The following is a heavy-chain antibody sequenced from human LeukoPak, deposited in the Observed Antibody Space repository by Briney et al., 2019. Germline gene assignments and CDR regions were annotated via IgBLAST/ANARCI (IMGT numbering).Heavy chain of an antibody. Sequence: PGGSLSLSCAASGFTFSNFAMTWVRQAPGKGLDWVSSIVGSSSTYYADSLKGRFTISRDNAKNSLYLQMNNLRAEDTAVYYCARIGAGSSRDYWGQGTLVTVSS. V-gene: IGHV3-21*01. CDR2: IVGSSST. CDR1: GFTFSNFA. CDR3: ARIGAGSSRDY. J-gene: IGHJ4*02. D-gene: IGHD6-13*01.